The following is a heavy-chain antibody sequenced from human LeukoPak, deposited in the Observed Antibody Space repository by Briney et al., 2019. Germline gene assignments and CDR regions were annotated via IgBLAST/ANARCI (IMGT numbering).Heavy chain of an antibody. D-gene: IGHD1-26*01. V-gene: IGHV4-59*01. CDR3: ARSGGTWSYNY. CDR1: GGSISNYY. Sequence: SETLSLTCTVSGGSISNYYWSWIRQPSGKGLGWLGYVYNSGSTHYNPSLKSRITISADTSKNQFSLSLTSVTAADTAVYYCARSGGTWSYNYWGQGTLVTVSP. CDR2: VYNSGST. J-gene: IGHJ4*02.